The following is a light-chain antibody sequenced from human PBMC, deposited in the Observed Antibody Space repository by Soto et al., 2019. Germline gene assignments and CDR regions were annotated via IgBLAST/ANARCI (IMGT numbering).Light chain of an antibody. J-gene: IGLJ1*01. V-gene: IGLV2-14*01. CDR1: RSDVGGYNY. CDR3: NLYTRSSTYV. Sequence: QSVLTQPASVSGSPGQSITISCTGTRSDVGGYNYVYWHQQHPGKAPKLMIYDVTNRPSGVSDRFSGSKSGNTASLTISGLQGEDEAYYYCNLYTRSSTYVFGAGTKLTVL. CDR2: DVT.